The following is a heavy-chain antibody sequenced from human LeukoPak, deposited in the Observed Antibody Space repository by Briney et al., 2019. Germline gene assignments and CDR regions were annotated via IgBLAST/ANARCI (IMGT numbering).Heavy chain of an antibody. CDR1: GLTFSGYD. V-gene: IGHV3-30*02. CDR2: IRYDGSRE. Sequence: GGSLRLSCAASGLTFSGYDMDWVRQAPGKGLEWVSFIRYDGSREFYADSVEGRFTISRDNSKDTLYLQMNSLRPEDTAVYYCVGDFDYWGQGTLVTVSS. J-gene: IGHJ4*02. CDR3: VGDFDY.